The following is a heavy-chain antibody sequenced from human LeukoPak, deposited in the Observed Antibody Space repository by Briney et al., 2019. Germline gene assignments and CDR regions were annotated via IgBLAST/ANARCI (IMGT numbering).Heavy chain of an antibody. Sequence: ASVKVSCKASGYTFTGYYIHWVRQAPGQGLEWMGWINPNSGGTNYAQKFQGRVTMTRDTSISTAYMELSRLRSDDTAVYYCARDAMGLGLGAFDIWGQGTMVTVSS. CDR3: ARDAMGLGLGAFDI. CDR2: INPNSGGT. J-gene: IGHJ3*02. V-gene: IGHV1-2*02. D-gene: IGHD2-2*01. CDR1: GYTFTGYY.